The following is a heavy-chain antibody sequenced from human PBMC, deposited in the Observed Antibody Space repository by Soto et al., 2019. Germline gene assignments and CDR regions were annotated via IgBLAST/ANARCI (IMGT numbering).Heavy chain of an antibody. CDR2: INPNTGGT. D-gene: IGHD1-26*01. CDR1: GYIFTSYY. CDR3: ASLRPRWEFDP. Sequence: QVQLVQSGAEVKRPGTSMTVSCKASGYIFTSYYIHWVRQVHGQGLEWLGGINPNTGGTKYAQRFEGRVTMTRDTSISTAYIELSRMKSDDTAIYFFASLRPRWEFDPLGQGTLVTVSS. J-gene: IGHJ5*02. V-gene: IGHV1-2*02.